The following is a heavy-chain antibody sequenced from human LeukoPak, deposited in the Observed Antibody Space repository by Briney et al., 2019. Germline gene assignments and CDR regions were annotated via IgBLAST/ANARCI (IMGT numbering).Heavy chain of an antibody. Sequence: GGSLRLSCAASGFTFTSYSMNWVRQAPGKGLEWVSSISTFSSYISYVDSVKGRFTISRDNAENSLFLQMNSLRAEDTAVYYCAKCGGSYYYYYYYMDVWGKGTTVTVSS. D-gene: IGHD2-21*01. J-gene: IGHJ6*03. CDR1: GFTFTSYS. CDR3: AKCGGSYYYYYYYMDV. CDR2: ISTFSSYI. V-gene: IGHV3-21*04.